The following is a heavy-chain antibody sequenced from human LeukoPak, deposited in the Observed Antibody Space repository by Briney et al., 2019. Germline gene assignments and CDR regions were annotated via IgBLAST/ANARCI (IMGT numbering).Heavy chain of an antibody. CDR2: IYWNDDK. Sequence: SGPTLVKPTQTLTLTCTFSGFSLSTSGVGVGWIRQPPGKALEWLVLIYWNDDKRYSPSLKSRLTITKDTSKNQVVLTMTNMDPVDTATYYCAHRWAVAPTFDYWGQGILVTVSS. J-gene: IGHJ4*02. V-gene: IGHV2-5*01. CDR1: GFSLSTSGVG. CDR3: AHRWAVAPTFDY. D-gene: IGHD6-19*01.